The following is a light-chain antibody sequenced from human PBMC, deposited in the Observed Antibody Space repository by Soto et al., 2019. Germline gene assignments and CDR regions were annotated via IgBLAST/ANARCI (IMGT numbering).Light chain of an antibody. CDR3: QQSYSTPLS. Sequence: DIQMTQSPSSLSASVGDRVTITCRASENITTYLNWYQQKPGKAPKLLIYGASSLQGGVPSRFSGAGSGTDFTLSISSLQPEDFATYSCQQSYSTPLSFGPGTTVDIK. J-gene: IGKJ3*01. V-gene: IGKV1-39*01. CDR2: GAS. CDR1: ENITTY.